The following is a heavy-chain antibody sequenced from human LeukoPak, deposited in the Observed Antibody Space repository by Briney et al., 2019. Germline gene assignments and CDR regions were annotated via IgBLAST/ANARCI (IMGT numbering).Heavy chain of an antibody. CDR1: GGSISSYY. D-gene: IGHD6-19*01. CDR3: ARDPPGIAVAGNWFDP. Sequence: SSETLSLTCTVSGGSISSYYWSWIRQPPGKGLEWIGYIYYSGSTNYNPSLKSRVTISVDTSKNQFSLKLSSVTAADTAVYYCARDPPGIAVAGNWFDPWGQGTLVTVSS. J-gene: IGHJ5*02. CDR2: IYYSGST. V-gene: IGHV4-59*12.